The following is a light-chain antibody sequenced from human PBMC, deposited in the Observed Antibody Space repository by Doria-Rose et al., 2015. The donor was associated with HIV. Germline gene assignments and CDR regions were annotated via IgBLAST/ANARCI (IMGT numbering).Light chain of an antibody. V-gene: IGLV2-23*02. CDR3: CSYAGTPLV. Sequence: QSALTQPASVSGSPGQSITISCTGTSNDVGSYTLVSWYQQHPGKAPKLMFYEVNKRPSGVSYRFSGSKSGNTASLTISGLQAEDEADYYCCSYAGTPLVFGSGTKVTVL. CDR2: EVN. CDR1: SNDVGSYTL. J-gene: IGLJ1*01.